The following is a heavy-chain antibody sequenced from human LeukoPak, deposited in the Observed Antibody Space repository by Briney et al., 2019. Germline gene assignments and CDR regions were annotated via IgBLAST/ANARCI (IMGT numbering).Heavy chain of an antibody. CDR1: GGSISSGSYY. Sequence: SETLSLTCTVSGGSISSGSYYWSWIRQPAGKGLEWIGRIYTSGSTNYNPSLKSRVTISVDTSKNQFSLKLSSVTAADTAVYYCARGYCSGGSCWTYYFDYWGQGTLVTVSS. CDR3: ARGYCSGGSCWTYYFDY. V-gene: IGHV4-61*02. J-gene: IGHJ4*02. CDR2: IYTSGST. D-gene: IGHD2-15*01.